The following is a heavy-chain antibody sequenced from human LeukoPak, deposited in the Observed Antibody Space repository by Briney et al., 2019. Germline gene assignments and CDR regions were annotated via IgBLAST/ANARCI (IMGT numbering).Heavy chain of an antibody. CDR2: ISSSSSYI. Sequence: GGSLRLSCAASGFTVSSNYMSWVRQAPGKGLEWVSSISSSSSYIYYADSVKGRFTISRDNAKNSLYLQMNSLRAEDTAVYYCAREGVVPAASNDYWGQGTLVTVSS. CDR1: GFTVSSNY. D-gene: IGHD2-2*01. J-gene: IGHJ4*02. V-gene: IGHV3-21*01. CDR3: AREGVVPAASNDY.